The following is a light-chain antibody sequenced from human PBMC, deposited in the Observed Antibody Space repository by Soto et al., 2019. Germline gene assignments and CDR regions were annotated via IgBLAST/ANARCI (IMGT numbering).Light chain of an antibody. CDR3: CSDAGSSIYV. CDR2: EGS. V-gene: IGLV2-23*01. CDR1: SSDVGSYNL. J-gene: IGLJ1*01. Sequence: QSVLTQPASVSGSPGQSITISCTGTSSDVGSYNLVSWYQQHPGKAPKLMIYEGSKRPSGVSNRFSGSKSGNTASLTISGLQAEDEADYYCCSDAGSSIYVFGTGTKLTVL.